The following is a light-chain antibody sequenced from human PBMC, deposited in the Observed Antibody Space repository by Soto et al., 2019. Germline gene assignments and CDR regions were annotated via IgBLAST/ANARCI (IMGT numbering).Light chain of an antibody. CDR2: DTS. CDR3: QQRSAWPLT. V-gene: IGKV3-11*01. Sequence: EIVLTQSPATLSLSPGERATLSCRANQSVGNFIAWYQQKPGPAPRLLIYDTSNRFTGIPARFSGSGSGTDFTLTINSLEPEDSAVYYCQQRSAWPLTFGGGTRVEIK. CDR1: QSVGNF. J-gene: IGKJ4*01.